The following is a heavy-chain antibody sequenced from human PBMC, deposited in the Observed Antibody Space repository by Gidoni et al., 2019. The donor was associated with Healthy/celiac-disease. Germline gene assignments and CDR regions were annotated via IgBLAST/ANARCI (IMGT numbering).Heavy chain of an antibody. CDR1: GFTFSSYG. CDR2: IGYDGSNK. CDR3: ARDRVADAFDI. V-gene: IGHV3-33*01. D-gene: IGHD2-15*01. J-gene: IGHJ3*02. Sequence: QVQLVESGGGVVQPGRSLRLSCAASGFTFSSYGMHWVRQAPGKGLEWVAVIGYDGSNKYYADSVKGRFTISRDNSKNTLYLQMNSRRAEDTAVYYCARDRVADAFDIWGQGTMVTVSS.